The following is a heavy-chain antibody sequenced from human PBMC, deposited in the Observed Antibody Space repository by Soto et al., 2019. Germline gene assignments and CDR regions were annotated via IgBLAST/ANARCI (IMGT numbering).Heavy chain of an antibody. D-gene: IGHD2-2*01. Sequence: SETLSLTCTVSGGSVSSGSYYWSWILHPPGKGLEWIGYIYYSGSTNYNPSLKSRVTISVDTSKNQFSLKLSSVTAADTAVYYCAREDIVVVPAAMQGGGAGTEVWGKGTTVIVSA. J-gene: IGHJ6*04. CDR1: GGSVSSGSYY. CDR2: IYYSGST. V-gene: IGHV4-61*01. CDR3: AREDIVVVPAAMQGGGAGTEV.